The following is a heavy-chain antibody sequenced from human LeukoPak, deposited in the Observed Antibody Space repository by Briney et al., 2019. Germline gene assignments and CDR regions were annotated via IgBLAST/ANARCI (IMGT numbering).Heavy chain of an antibody. Sequence: GGSLRLSCAASGFTFSSYAMSWVRQALGKGLEWVSAISGSGGSTYYADSVKGRFTISRDNSKNTLYLQMNSLRAEDTAVYYCAKGRSGSGNDELDYWGEGTLVTVS. CDR3: AKGRSGSGNDELDY. J-gene: IGHJ4*02. D-gene: IGHD2-15*01. V-gene: IGHV3-23*01. CDR1: GFTFSSYA. CDR2: ISGSGGST.